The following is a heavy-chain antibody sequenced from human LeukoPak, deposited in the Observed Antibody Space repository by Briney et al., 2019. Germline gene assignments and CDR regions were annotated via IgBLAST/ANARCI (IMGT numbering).Heavy chain of an antibody. Sequence: ASVTVSCKASGYTFTDYCVHWVRQAPGQGLEWMGWIIPSSGGANYAQNFQGRVTMTRDTSITTAYMELSRLRSDDTAVYYCARDENPYYYYGMDVWGQGTTVTVSS. CDR2: IIPSSGGA. J-gene: IGHJ6*02. V-gene: IGHV1-2*02. CDR3: ARDENPYYYYGMDV. CDR1: GYTFTDYC.